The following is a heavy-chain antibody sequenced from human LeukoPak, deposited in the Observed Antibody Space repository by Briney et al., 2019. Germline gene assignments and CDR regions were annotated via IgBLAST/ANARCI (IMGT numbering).Heavy chain of an antibody. V-gene: IGHV3-64*01. CDR2: ISSNGGST. CDR3: ARGPAAQLVNYFDY. J-gene: IGHJ4*02. Sequence: GGSLRLSCAASGFTFSTYWMSWVRQAPGKGLEYVSAISSNGGSTYYANSVKGRFTISRDNSKNTLYLQMGSLRAEDMAVYYCARGPAAQLVNYFDYWGQGTLVTVSS. D-gene: IGHD6-13*01. CDR1: GFTFSTYW.